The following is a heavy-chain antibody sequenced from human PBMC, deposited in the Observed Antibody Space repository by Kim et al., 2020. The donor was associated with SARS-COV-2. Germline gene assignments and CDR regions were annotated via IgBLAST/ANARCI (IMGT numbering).Heavy chain of an antibody. J-gene: IGHJ4*02. CDR3: ARDWAQYCLSSHCSFFDH. D-gene: IGHD2-2*01. CDR2: ISGYNGKT. V-gene: IGHV1-18*04. CDR1: GFPFTSYG. Sequence: ASVKVSCKTSGFPFTSYGINLVRQAPGQGLVLVGWISGYNGKTNYTQKFQGRVTMTIDKSTATAYMELRGLKSDDTAVYFCARDWAQYCLSSHCSFFDHWGQGTLVTVSS.